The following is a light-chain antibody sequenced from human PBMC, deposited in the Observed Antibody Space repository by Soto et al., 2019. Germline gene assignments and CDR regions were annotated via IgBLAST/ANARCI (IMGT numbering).Light chain of an antibody. Sequence: QSALTQPASVSGSPGQSSTISCTGTSSDVGGYNYVSWYQQHPGKAPKLMIYEVSNRPSGVSNRFSGSKSGNTASLTISGLQAEDEADYYCSSYTRNSTLVFGGGTKVTVL. CDR2: EVS. V-gene: IGLV2-14*01. CDR1: SSDVGGYNY. J-gene: IGLJ2*01. CDR3: SSYTRNSTLV.